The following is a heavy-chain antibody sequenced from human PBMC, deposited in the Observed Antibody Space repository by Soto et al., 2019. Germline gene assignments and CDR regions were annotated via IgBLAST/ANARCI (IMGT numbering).Heavy chain of an antibody. V-gene: IGHV3-7*03. Sequence: LRLSCEVSGFTLSMYSMTWVRQAPGKGLEWVAKIPQEGSDGHYVDSVKGRFTISRDNAKNSVYLQMNSLRAEDTAVYYCARDQLVLRAHDFFYGQEVWDPGAKVAVSS. D-gene: IGHD6-13*01. CDR2: IPQEGSDG. CDR1: GFTLSMYS. J-gene: IGHJ6*02. CDR3: ARDQLVLRAHDFFYGQEV.